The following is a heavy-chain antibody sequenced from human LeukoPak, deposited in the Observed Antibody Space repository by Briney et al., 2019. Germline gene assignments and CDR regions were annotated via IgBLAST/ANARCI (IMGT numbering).Heavy chain of an antibody. CDR2: IYYSGST. Sequence: PSETLSLTCTVSGGSISSYYWSWIRQPPGKGLEWIGYIYYSGSTNYNPSLKSRVTVPVDTSKNQFSLKLSSVTAADTAVYYCARNVPPLRYFDWLLVGSFDYWGQGTLVTVSS. J-gene: IGHJ4*02. CDR3: ARNVPPLRYFDWLLVGSFDY. D-gene: IGHD3-9*01. CDR1: GGSISSYY. V-gene: IGHV4-59*01.